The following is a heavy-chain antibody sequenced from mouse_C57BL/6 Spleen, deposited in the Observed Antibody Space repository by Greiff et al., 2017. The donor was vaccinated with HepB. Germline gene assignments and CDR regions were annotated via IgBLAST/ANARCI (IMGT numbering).Heavy chain of an antibody. J-gene: IGHJ3*01. CDR2: IYPGNSDT. CDR3: TRRRDVRWTCFGY. D-gene: IGHD1-1*02. Sequence: VQLQQSGTVLARPGASVKMSCKTSGYTFTSYWMHWVKQRPGQGLEWIGAIYPGNSDTSYNQKFKGKAKLTAVTSASTAYMELSSLTKEDSAVYYYTRRRDVRWTCFGYWGEVPLVTVS. CDR1: GYTFTSYW. V-gene: IGHV1-5*01.